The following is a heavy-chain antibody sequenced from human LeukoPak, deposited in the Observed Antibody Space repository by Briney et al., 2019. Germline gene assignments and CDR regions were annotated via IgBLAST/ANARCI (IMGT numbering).Heavy chain of an antibody. CDR2: IYSGGST. D-gene: IGHD3-22*01. J-gene: IGHJ4*02. CDR1: GFTVSSNY. V-gene: IGHV3-66*02. Sequence: GRSLRLSCAASGFTVSSNYMSWVRQAPGKGLEWVSVIYSGGSTYYADSVKGRFTISRDNSKNTLYLQMNSLRAEDTAVYYCARDARVYGSSGYYYSHFDYWGQGTLVTVSS. CDR3: ARDARVYGSSGYYYSHFDY.